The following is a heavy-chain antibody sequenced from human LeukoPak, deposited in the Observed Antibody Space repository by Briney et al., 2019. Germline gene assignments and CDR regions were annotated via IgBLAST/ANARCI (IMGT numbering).Heavy chain of an antibody. CDR2: ISYDGSNK. D-gene: IGHD6-19*01. V-gene: IGHV3-30*04. J-gene: IGHJ6*02. CDR1: GFTFSSYA. CDR3: AKDLFEWLVLYYYYGMDV. Sequence: GGSLRLSCAASGFTFSSYAMHWVRQAPGKGLEWVAVISYDGSNKYYADSVKGRFTISRDNSKNTLYLQMNSLRAEDTAVYYCAKDLFEWLVLYYYYGMDVWGQGTTVTVSS.